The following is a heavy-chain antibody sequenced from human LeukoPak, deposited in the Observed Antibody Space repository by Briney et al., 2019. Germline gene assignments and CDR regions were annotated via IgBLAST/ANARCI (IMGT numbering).Heavy chain of an antibody. D-gene: IGHD5-18*01. CDR2: IYHNGNT. Sequence: SETLSLTCAVSGGSISSGGYSWSWIRQPPGKGLEWIGYIYHNGNTYYSPSLKSRVTISVDRSKNQLSLKLSSVTAADTAMYYCASGGYSYGLDYWGQGTLVTVSS. V-gene: IGHV4-30-2*01. J-gene: IGHJ4*02. CDR3: ASGGYSYGLDY. CDR1: GGSISSGGYS.